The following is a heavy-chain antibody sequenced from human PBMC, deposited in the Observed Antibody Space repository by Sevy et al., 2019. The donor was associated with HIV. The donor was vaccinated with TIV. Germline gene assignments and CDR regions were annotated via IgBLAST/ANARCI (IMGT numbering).Heavy chain of an antibody. J-gene: IGHJ4*02. CDR1: GYTFNNYG. CDR2: ISVYGET. CDR3: ARGLYFDFGAY. V-gene: IGHV1-18*01. D-gene: IGHD3-10*01. Sequence: ASVKVSCKTSGYTFNNYGISWVREAPGQGLEWMGWISVYGETNYAQKVQDRLTVTTDTSTATAYMELRSLGSDDTAVYYCARGLYFDFGAYWGQGTLVIVSS.